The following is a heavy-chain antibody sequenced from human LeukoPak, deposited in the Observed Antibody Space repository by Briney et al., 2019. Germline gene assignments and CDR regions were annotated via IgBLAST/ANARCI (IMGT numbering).Heavy chain of an antibody. CDR2: ISSSSSYI. Sequence: GGSLRLSCAASGFTFSSYSMNWVRQAPGKGLEWVSSISSSSSYIYYADSVKGRFTISRDNSKNTLYLQMNSLRVEDTAVFYCARIGTYYYDSSGYYYGYWGQGTLVTVSS. J-gene: IGHJ4*02. CDR1: GFTFSSYS. D-gene: IGHD3-22*01. CDR3: ARIGTYYYDSSGYYYGY. V-gene: IGHV3-21*04.